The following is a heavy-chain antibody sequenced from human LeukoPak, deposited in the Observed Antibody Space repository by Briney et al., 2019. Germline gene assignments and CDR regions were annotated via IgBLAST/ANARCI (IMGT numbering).Heavy chain of an antibody. J-gene: IGHJ4*02. V-gene: IGHV1-8*03. CDR2: MNPYSGDR. CDR1: GYTFINYH. D-gene: IGHD6-25*01. CDR3: ARTTSFTASGYDY. Sequence: ASVKVSCKTSGYTFINYHINWVRQATGQGLEWMGWMNPYSGDRGYAQKFQGRVSITSGTSISTAYMDLSSLRSDDTAVYFCARTTSFTASGYDYWGQGTLVTVSS.